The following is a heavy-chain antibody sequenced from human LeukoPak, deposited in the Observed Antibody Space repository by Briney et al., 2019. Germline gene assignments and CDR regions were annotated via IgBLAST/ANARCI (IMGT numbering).Heavy chain of an antibody. CDR2: INPSGGST. D-gene: IGHD6-13*01. V-gene: IGHV1-46*01. CDR3: ARGLVRDIAAAGNEYFQR. Sequence: ASVKVSCKATGYTFTSYYRHWVRQAPGQGLEWMGIINPSGGSTSYAQKFQGRVTMTRDTSTSTVYMELSSLRSEDTAVYYCARGLVRDIAAAGNEYFQRWGQGTLVTVSS. CDR1: GYTFTSYY. J-gene: IGHJ1*01.